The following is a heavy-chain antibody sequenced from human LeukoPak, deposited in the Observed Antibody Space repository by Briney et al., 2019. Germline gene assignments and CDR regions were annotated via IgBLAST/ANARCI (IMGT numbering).Heavy chain of an antibody. CDR1: GGSISSGGYC. Sequence: SQTLSLTCTVSGGSISSGGYCRSWIRQHPGKGLEWIGYIYYSGTTYYNPSLKSRVTISVDTSKNQFSLKLSSVTAADTAVYYCARGTPGKSGSLPDYWGQGTLVTVSS. V-gene: IGHV4-31*03. CDR2: IYYSGTT. D-gene: IGHD1-26*01. CDR3: ARGTPGKSGSLPDY. J-gene: IGHJ4*02.